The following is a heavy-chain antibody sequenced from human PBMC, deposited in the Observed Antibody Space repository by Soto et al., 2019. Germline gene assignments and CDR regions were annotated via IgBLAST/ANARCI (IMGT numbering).Heavy chain of an antibody. D-gene: IGHD3-22*01. Sequence: EVQLVESGGGLVQPGRSLRLSCAASGFTFDDYAMYWVRQAPGKGLEWVSGISWNSGSIGYADSVKGRFTISRDNAKNSLYLQMNSLRAEDTALYYCAKGPYYYDSSGYGGMDVWGQGTTVTVSS. J-gene: IGHJ6*02. CDR1: GFTFDDYA. V-gene: IGHV3-9*01. CDR2: ISWNSGSI. CDR3: AKGPYYYDSSGYGGMDV.